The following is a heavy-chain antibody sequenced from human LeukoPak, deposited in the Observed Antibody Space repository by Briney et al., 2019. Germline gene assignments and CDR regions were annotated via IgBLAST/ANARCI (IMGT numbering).Heavy chain of an antibody. V-gene: IGHV3-74*01. D-gene: IGHD6-19*01. CDR2: VSPVGTDT. CDR3: AKDNRRHYTSGPNPDSLH. J-gene: IGHJ4*02. Sequence: GGSLRLSCAASGFTFNSHWMHWVRQAPGKGLMWVSTVSPVGTDTNYADSVRGRFTISRDNAKNSLYLQMNSLRVEDTAFYYCAKDNRRHYTSGPNPDSLHWGQGALVTVSS. CDR1: GFTFNSHW.